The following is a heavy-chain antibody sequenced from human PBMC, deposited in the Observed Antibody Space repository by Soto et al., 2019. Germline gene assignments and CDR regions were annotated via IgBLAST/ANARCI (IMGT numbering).Heavy chain of an antibody. D-gene: IGHD3-16*01. V-gene: IGHV4-39*01. CDR1: GGSISSSSYY. J-gene: IGHJ6*02. CDR3: ARHERTDGYKPWFGYYGMDV. CDR2: IYYSGST. Sequence: SETLSLTCTVSGGSISSSSYYWGWILQPPGKGLEWIGIIYYSGSTYYTPSLNSRATISVDTSKNQFPLMLSSVTAADTAVYYCARHERTDGYKPWFGYYGMDVWGQGTTVTVSS.